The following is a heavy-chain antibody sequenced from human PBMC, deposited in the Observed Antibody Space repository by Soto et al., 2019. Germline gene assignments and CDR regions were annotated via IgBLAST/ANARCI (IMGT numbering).Heavy chain of an antibody. Sequence: SETLSLTCTVSGGSISSYYWSWIRQPPGKGLEWIGYIYYSGSTNYNPSLKSRVTISVDTSKNQFSLKLSSVTAADTAVYYCARGMVTMIDRFDYWGQGTLVTVSS. D-gene: IGHD3-22*01. CDR2: IYYSGST. CDR1: GGSISSYY. CDR3: ARGMVTMIDRFDY. J-gene: IGHJ4*02. V-gene: IGHV4-59*01.